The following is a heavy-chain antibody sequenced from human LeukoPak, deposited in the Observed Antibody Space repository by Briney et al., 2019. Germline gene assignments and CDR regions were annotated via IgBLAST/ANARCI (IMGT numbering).Heavy chain of an antibody. J-gene: IGHJ3*02. Sequence: PSETLSLTCSVYGGSIRSSGFYWGWVCQSPGKGLEWTGSIYYSGSTYYNPSLKSRVTISVDTSKNQFSLKLSSVTAADTAVYYCARGWQWLDSDAFDIWGQGTMVTVSS. CDR2: IYYSGST. CDR1: GGSIRSSGFY. D-gene: IGHD6-19*01. CDR3: ARGWQWLDSDAFDI. V-gene: IGHV4-39*01.